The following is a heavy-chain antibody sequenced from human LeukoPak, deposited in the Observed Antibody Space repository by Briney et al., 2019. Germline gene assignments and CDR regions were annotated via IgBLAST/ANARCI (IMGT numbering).Heavy chain of an antibody. CDR3: ATDWGQSYDSSGYYYG. V-gene: IGHV1-24*01. D-gene: IGHD3-22*01. J-gene: IGHJ4*02. Sequence: ASVKVSCKVSGYTLTELSMHWVRQAPGKGLEWMGGFDPEDGETIYAQKFQGRVTMTEDTSTDTAYMELSSLRSEDTAVYYCATDWGQSYDSSGYYYGWGQGTLVTVSS. CDR2: FDPEDGET. CDR1: GYTLTELS.